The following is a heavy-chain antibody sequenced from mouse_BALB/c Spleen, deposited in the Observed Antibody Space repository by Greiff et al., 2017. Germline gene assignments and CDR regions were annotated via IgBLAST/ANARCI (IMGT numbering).Heavy chain of an antibody. V-gene: IGHV3-6*02. Sequence: VQLKESGPGLVKPSQSLSLTCSVTGYSITSGYYWNWIRQFPGNKLEWMGYISYDGSNNYNPSLKNRISITRDTSKNQFFLKLNSVTTEDTATYYCAREGLGVYAMDYWGQGTSVTVSS. CDR1: GYSITSGYY. J-gene: IGHJ4*01. D-gene: IGHD4-1*01. CDR2: ISYDGSN. CDR3: AREGLGVYAMDY.